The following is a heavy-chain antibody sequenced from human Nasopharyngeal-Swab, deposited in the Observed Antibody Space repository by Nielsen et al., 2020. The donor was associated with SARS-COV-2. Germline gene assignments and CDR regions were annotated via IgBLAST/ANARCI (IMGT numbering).Heavy chain of an antibody. V-gene: IGHV3-30*18. CDR3: AKGLEMATADY. D-gene: IGHD5-24*01. J-gene: IGHJ4*02. Sequence: GESLKISCAASGFTFSSYGMHWVRQAPGKGLEWVAVISYDGSNKYYADSVKGRFTISRDSSKNTLYLQMNSLRAEDTAVYYCAKGLEMATADYWGQGTLVTVSS. CDR1: GFTFSSYG. CDR2: ISYDGSNK.